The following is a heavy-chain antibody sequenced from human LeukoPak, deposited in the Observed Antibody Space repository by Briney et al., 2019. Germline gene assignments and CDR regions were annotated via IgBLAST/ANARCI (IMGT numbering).Heavy chain of an antibody. J-gene: IGHJ6*03. CDR3: ARETIFGIYYYYMDV. D-gene: IGHD3-3*01. CDR2: IYYSGST. CDR1: GGSISSYY. V-gene: IGHV4-59*12. Sequence: SETLSLTCTVSGGSISSYYWSLIRQPPGKGLEWIGYIYYSGSTNYNPSLKSRVTISVDTSKNQLSLKLSSVTAADTAVYYCARETIFGIYYYYMDVWGKGTTVTVSS.